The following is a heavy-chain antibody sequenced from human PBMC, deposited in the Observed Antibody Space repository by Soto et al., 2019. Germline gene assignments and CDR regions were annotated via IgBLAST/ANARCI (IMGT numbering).Heavy chain of an antibody. CDR2: IYYSGST. Sequence: PSETLSLTCTVSGGSISSGGYYWSWIRQHPGKGLEWIGYIYYSGSTYYNPSLKSRVTISVDTSKNQFSLKLSSVTAADTAVYYCARDRRYLNDAFDIWGQGTMVTVS. CDR1: GGSISSGGYY. CDR3: ARDRRYLNDAFDI. D-gene: IGHD1-26*01. J-gene: IGHJ3*02. V-gene: IGHV4-31*03.